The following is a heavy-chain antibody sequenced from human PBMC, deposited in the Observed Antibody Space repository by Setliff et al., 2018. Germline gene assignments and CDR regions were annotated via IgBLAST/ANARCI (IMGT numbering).Heavy chain of an antibody. Sequence: PGGSLRLSCAASGFTFSSYSMNWVRQAPGKGLEWVSYISSSSSTIYYADSVRGRFTVSRDNAKNTLYLEMKSLRVEDTAVYYCARDFRRYWSDYWGQGALVTVSS. CDR3: ARDFRRYWSDY. J-gene: IGHJ4*02. D-gene: IGHD2-8*02. CDR1: GFTFSSYS. V-gene: IGHV3-48*04. CDR2: ISSSSSTI.